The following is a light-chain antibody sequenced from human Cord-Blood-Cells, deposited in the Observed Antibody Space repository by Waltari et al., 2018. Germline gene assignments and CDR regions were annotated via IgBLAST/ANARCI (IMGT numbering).Light chain of an antibody. J-gene: IGLJ2*01. Sequence: QSALTQPASVSGSPGQSITISCTATSSDVGGYNLVPWYQQHPGKPPKLMIYEGSKPPSGVSNRFSGSKSGNTASLTISGLQAEDEADYYCCSYAGSSNVVFGGGTKLTVL. V-gene: IGLV2-23*01. CDR1: SSDVGGYNL. CDR3: CSYAGSSNVV. CDR2: EGS.